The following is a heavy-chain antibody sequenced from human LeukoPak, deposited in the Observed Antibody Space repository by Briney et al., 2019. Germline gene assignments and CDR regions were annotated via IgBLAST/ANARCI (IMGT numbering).Heavy chain of an antibody. CDR2: ISSGSRYI. V-gene: IGHV3-21*01. D-gene: IGHD3-10*01. Sequence: GGSLRLSCAASGFTFSAHSMNWVRQAPGKGLEWVSSISSGSRYIYYADSVKGRFTISRDNAKDSLYLQMNSLRAEDTAVYYCARGHHSESYKADYWGQGTLVTVSS. CDR3: ARGHHSESYKADY. CDR1: GFTFSAHS. J-gene: IGHJ4*02.